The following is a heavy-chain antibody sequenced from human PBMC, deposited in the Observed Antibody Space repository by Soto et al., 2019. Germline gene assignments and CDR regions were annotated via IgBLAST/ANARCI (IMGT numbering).Heavy chain of an antibody. CDR3: ARTPGSGITGTTGWFDH. V-gene: IGHV1-46*03. Sequence: QVQLVQSGAEVKKPGASVKVSCNASGYTFTSYYMYWVRQAPGQGLEWMGIINPSCGSTSYAQKFQVRVTITTDTSTSKDYMELSILRSEATAVYSCARTPGSGITGTTGWFDHWGQGTLVTVSS. CDR2: INPSCGST. D-gene: IGHD1-20*01. J-gene: IGHJ5*02. CDR1: GYTFTSYY.